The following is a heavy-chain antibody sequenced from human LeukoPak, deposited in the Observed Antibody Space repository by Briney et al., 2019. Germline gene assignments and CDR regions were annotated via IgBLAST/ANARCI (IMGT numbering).Heavy chain of an antibody. D-gene: IGHD3-10*01. V-gene: IGHV3-53*05. Sequence: GGSLRLSCTVSGFTVSTNSMSWVRQTPGKGLEWVSFIYSGGSTHYSDSVKGRFTISRDNSKNTLYLQMNSLRAEDTAVYYCAKDSAFDYWGQGTLVTVSS. CDR3: AKDSAFDY. CDR2: IYSGGST. CDR1: GFTVSTNS. J-gene: IGHJ4*02.